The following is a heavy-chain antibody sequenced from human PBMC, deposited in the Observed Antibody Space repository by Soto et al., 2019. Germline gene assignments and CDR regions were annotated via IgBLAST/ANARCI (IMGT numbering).Heavy chain of an antibody. Sequence: GGSLRLSCAASGFTFSSYAMHWVRQAPGKGLEWVAVISYDGSNKYYADSVKGRFTISRDNSKNTLYLQMNSLRAEDTAVYYCARDGYFYYDSSGRFDYRGQGTLVTVSS. CDR1: GFTFSSYA. V-gene: IGHV3-30-3*01. CDR3: ARDGYFYYDSSGRFDY. J-gene: IGHJ4*02. CDR2: ISYDGSNK. D-gene: IGHD3-22*01.